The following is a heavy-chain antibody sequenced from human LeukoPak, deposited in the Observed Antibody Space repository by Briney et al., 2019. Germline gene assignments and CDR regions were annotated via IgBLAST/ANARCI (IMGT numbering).Heavy chain of an antibody. V-gene: IGHV4-39*01. D-gene: IGHD5-18*01. J-gene: IGHJ6*03. CDR2: IYYSGST. Sequence: SETLSLTCTVSGGSISSSSYYWGWIRQPPGKGLEWIGSIYYSGSTYYNPSLKSRVTISVDTSKNQFSLKLSSVTAADTAVYYCARHRGYSYGCAPGRLHYYMDVWGKGTTVTVSS. CDR3: ARHRGYSYGCAPGRLHYYMDV. CDR1: GGSISSSSYY.